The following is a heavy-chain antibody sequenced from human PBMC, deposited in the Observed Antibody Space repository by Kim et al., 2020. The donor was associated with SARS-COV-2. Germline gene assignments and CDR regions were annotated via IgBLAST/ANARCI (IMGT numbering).Heavy chain of an antibody. D-gene: IGHD3-3*02. V-gene: IGHV3-7*01. CDR1: GFTFSSYW. CDR2: IKQDGSEK. J-gene: IGHJ4*02. Sequence: GGSLRLSCAASGFTFSSYWMSWVRQAPGKGLEWVANIKQDGSEKYYVDSVKGRFTISRDNAKNSLYLQMNSLRAEDTAVYYCARVARTFSRPQYYFDYWGQGTLVTVSS. CDR3: ARVARTFSRPQYYFDY.